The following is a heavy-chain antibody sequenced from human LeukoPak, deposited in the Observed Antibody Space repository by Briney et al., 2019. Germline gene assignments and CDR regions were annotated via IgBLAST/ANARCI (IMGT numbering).Heavy chain of an antibody. D-gene: IGHD2-15*01. J-gene: IGHJ4*02. CDR3: AKHCSGGSCFFDY. CDR1: GFTFSSYA. Sequence: GGSLRLXCAASGFTFSSYAMSWVRQAPGKGLEWVSAISGSGGSTYYADSVKGRFTISRDNSKNTLYLQMNSLRAEDTAVYYCAKHCSGGSCFFDYWGQGTLVTVSS. V-gene: IGHV3-23*01. CDR2: ISGSGGST.